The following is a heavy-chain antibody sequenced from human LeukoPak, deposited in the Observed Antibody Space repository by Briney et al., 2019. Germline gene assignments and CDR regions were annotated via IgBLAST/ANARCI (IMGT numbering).Heavy chain of an antibody. V-gene: IGHV1-18*01. J-gene: IGHJ6*02. Sequence: VASVKVSCKASGYTFTSYGISWVRQAPGQGPEWMGWISAYNGNTNYAQKLQGRVTMTTDTSTSTAYMELRSLRSDDTDVYYCARGPRNKNYDFWSGYSPVPRTPYGMDVWGQGNTVTVSS. CDR3: ARGPRNKNYDFWSGYSPVPRTPYGMDV. CDR1: GYTFTSYG. CDR2: ISAYNGNT. D-gene: IGHD3-3*01.